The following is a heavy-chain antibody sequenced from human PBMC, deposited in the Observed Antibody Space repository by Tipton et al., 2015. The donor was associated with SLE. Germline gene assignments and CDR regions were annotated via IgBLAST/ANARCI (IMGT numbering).Heavy chain of an antibody. CDR2: ISYDGSKK. CDR3: ARPGGDSGYDQGY. V-gene: IGHV3-30-3*01. J-gene: IGHJ4*02. CDR1: GFTFSSFA. D-gene: IGHD5-12*01. Sequence: SLRLSCAASGFTFSSFAMHWVRQAPGKGLEWVAVISYDGSKKYYADSVKGRFTISRDNSKNTLYLQMSSLRPEDTAVYYCARPGGDSGYDQGYWGQGTLVIVSS.